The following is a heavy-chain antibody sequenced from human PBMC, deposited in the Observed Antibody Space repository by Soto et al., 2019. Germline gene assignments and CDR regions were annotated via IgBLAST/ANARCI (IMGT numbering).Heavy chain of an antibody. D-gene: IGHD2-15*01. CDR2: IWHDGSEI. Sequence: QVQLEQSGGGVVQPGGSLRLSCVVPGSIFIGYGMHWVRQAPGKGLEWVAVIWHDGSEIYYADSVKGRFTISRDNSKNTLYLQMNGLRAEDTAVYYCARDGIGGPAFRGFLDYWGQGTLVTVSS. CDR3: ARDGIGGPAFRGFLDY. CDR1: GSIFIGYG. V-gene: IGHV3-33*01. J-gene: IGHJ4*02.